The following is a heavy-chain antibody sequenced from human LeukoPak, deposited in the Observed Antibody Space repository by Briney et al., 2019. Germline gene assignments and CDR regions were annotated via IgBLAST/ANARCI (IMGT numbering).Heavy chain of an antibody. J-gene: IGHJ3*02. V-gene: IGHV3-9*01. CDR2: ISWNSGSI. Sequence: PGGSLRPSCAASGFTFDDYAMHWVRQAPGKGLEWVSGISWNSGSIGYADSVKGRFTISRDNAKNSLYLQMNSLRAEDTALYYCAKVGAFDIWGQGTMVTVSS. CDR1: GFTFDDYA. CDR3: AKVGAFDI.